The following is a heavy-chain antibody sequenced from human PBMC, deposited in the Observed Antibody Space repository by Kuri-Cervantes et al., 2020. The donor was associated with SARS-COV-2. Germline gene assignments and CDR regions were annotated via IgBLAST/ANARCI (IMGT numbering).Heavy chain of an antibody. CDR2: ISSSGSTI. CDR1: GFTFSDYY. V-gene: IGHV3-11*01. J-gene: IGHJ6*04. CDR3: ARENRMTTVTHYYYYGMDV. D-gene: IGHD4-17*01. Sequence: GGSLRLSCAASGFTFSDYYMSWIRQAPGKGLEWVSYISSSGSTIYYADSVKGRFTISRDNAKNSLYLQMNSLRAEDTAVYYCARENRMTTVTHYYYYGMDVWGEGTTVTVST.